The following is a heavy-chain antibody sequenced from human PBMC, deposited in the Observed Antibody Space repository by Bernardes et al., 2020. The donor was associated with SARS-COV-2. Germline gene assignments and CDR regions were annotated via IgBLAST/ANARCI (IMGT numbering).Heavy chain of an antibody. CDR2: VYYSGRT. Sequence: TLSLTCTVSGGSISNYHWNWIRQSPGKGLEWIGYVYYSGRTNYNPSLKTRLTISIDTSKNQFSLKLTSVTAADTAMYYCTRGAYGDYSAPNLDSWGQGTLVTVSS. J-gene: IGHJ4*02. V-gene: IGHV4-59*13. CDR1: GGSISNYH. D-gene: IGHD4-17*01. CDR3: TRGAYGDYSAPNLDS.